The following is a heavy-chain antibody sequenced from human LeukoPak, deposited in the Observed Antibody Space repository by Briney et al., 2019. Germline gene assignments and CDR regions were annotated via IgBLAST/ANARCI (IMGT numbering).Heavy chain of an antibody. J-gene: IGHJ4*02. CDR3: ARGEYCTAGTCPPRLS. V-gene: IGHV1-46*01. D-gene: IGHD2-15*01. CDR2: INPSGGGT. CDR1: GYSFTSYY. Sequence: GASVKVSCKASGYSFTSYYMHWVRQAPGQGLEWMGLINPSGGGTSYAEKFQGRVTMTRDTSTSTVYMELSSLRSEDTALYYCARGEYCTAGTCPPRLSWGQGTLVTVSS.